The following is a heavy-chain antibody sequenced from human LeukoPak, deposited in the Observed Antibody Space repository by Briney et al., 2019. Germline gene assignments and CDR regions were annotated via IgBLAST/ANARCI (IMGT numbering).Heavy chain of an antibody. V-gene: IGHV3-7*05. D-gene: IGHD2-2*02. CDR1: GFTFSSLW. Sequence: AGGSLRLSCAASGFTFSSLWMSWVRQAPGKGLEWVANIKRDGGDKYYVDSVKGRFSIYRDNAKNSLYLHMNSLRAEDTAVYYCARGDEYTTSPWGQGTLVTVSS. CDR2: IKRDGGDK. J-gene: IGHJ4*02. CDR3: ARGDEYTTSP.